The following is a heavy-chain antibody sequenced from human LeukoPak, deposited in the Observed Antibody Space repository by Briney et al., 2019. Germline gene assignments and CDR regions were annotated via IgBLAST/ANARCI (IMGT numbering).Heavy chain of an antibody. CDR1: GYTFTGYY. CDR2: INPNSGGT. CDR3: ARGPYGDYLTEYFDY. Sequence: GASVKVSCKASGYTFTGYYMHWVRQAPGQGLEWMGWINPNSGGTNYAQKFQGRVTMTRDTSTSTVYMELSSLRSEDTAVYYCARGPYGDYLTEYFDYWGQGTLVTVSS. V-gene: IGHV1-2*02. J-gene: IGHJ4*02. D-gene: IGHD4-17*01.